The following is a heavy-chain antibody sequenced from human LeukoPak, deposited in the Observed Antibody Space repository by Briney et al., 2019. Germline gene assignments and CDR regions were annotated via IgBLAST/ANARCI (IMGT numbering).Heavy chain of an antibody. V-gene: IGHV5-51*01. CDR3: ARPYMYYYDSTAVSHFDS. Sequence: RRGESLKVSCKGSGYRSPSYWIGWVRQTPGKGLEWMGVIYLGDSDTRYSPSFQGQVTISADRSIGTAYLQWNSLKASDTAMYYCARPYMYYYDSTAVSHFDSWGQGTLVTVSS. CDR2: IYLGDSDT. J-gene: IGHJ4*02. CDR1: GYRSPSYW. D-gene: IGHD3-22*01.